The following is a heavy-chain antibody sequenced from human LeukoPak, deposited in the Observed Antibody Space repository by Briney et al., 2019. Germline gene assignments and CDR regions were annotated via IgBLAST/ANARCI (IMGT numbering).Heavy chain of an antibody. CDR2: IYTSVST. V-gene: IGHV4-4*07. CDR1: GGSISSYY. J-gene: IGHJ6*03. CDR3: ARVGGLRLLKNNNLYI. D-gene: IGHD3-3*01. Sequence: PSQTLSLTCTVSGGSISSYYWSWIRQPAGQGLEWIGRIYTSVSTNYNTSLKTRVTISVDTSKNQFSLKLSSVTAAAPAVYYCARVGGLRLLKNNNLYICGKGTTGTVSS.